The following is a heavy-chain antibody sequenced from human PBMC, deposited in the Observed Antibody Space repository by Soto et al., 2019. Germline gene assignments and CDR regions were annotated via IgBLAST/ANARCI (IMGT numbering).Heavy chain of an antibody. CDR2: IYYSGST. J-gene: IGHJ5*02. CDR3: ARAWGPYSSSS. V-gene: IGHV4-31*03. D-gene: IGHD6-6*01. CDR1: GGSISSAGYY. Sequence: PSETLSLTCTVSGGSISSAGYYWSWIRQHPGRGLEWIGYIYYSGSTYYNPSLKSRVTISVDPSKNQYSLKLSSVTAAERAVYYCARAWGPYSSSSWGQGXRATVYS.